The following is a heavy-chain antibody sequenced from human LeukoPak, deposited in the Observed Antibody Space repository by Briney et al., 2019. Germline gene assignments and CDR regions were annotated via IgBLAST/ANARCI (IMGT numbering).Heavy chain of an antibody. D-gene: IGHD3-10*01. CDR3: ARDAYYYGSGSYYNPSYYYYMDV. V-gene: IGHV4-38-2*02. CDR1: GYSISSGYD. J-gene: IGHJ6*03. Sequence: SETLSLTCTVSGYSISSGYDWGWIRQPPGKGLEWIGSIYHGGSTYYNPSLKSRVTISVDTSKTQFSLKLSSVTAADTAVYYCARDAYYYGSGSYYNPSYYYYMDVWGKGTTVTVSS. CDR2: IYHGGST.